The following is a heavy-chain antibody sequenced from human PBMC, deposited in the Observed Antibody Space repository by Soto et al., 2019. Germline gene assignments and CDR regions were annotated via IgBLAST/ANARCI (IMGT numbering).Heavy chain of an antibody. V-gene: IGHV5-51*01. CDR2: IYPGDSDT. D-gene: IGHD6-19*01. CDR1: GYSFTSYW. Sequence: GESLKISCKGSGYSFTSYWIGWVRQMPGKGLEWMGIIYPGDSDTRYSPSFQGQVTISADKSISTAYLQWSSLKASDTAMYYCARCEDSSGWYYYMDVWGKGTTVTVSS. J-gene: IGHJ6*03. CDR3: ARCEDSSGWYYYMDV.